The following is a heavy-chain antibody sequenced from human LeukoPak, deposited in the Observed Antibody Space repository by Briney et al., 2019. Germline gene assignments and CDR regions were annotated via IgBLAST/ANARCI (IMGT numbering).Heavy chain of an antibody. Sequence: ASVKVSCKASGYTFTSYDINWVQQATGQGLEWMGWMNPNSGNTGYAQKFQGRVTMTRNTSISTAYMELSSLRSEDTAVYYCARDARRGVELKAFDIWGQGTMVTVS. CDR3: ARDARRGVELKAFDI. J-gene: IGHJ3*02. CDR1: GYTFTSYD. CDR2: MNPNSGNT. V-gene: IGHV1-8*01. D-gene: IGHD1-7*01.